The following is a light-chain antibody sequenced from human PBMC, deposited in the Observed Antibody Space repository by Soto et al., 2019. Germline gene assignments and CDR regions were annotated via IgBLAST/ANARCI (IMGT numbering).Light chain of an antibody. CDR2: EVS. Sequence: QSALTQPASVSGSPGQSITISCTGTSSDVGGYNYVSWYQQHPGKAPKLMIYEVSNRPSGVSNRFSGSKSGNTASLTISGLQAEDEADYYCSSYTSSSTLVFGGGNKLTVL. V-gene: IGLV2-14*01. CDR1: SSDVGGYNY. J-gene: IGLJ2*01. CDR3: SSYTSSSTLV.